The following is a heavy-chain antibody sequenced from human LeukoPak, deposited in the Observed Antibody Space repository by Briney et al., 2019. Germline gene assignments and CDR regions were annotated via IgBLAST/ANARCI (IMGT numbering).Heavy chain of an antibody. CDR2: ITRSSTTI. CDR3: ARSTLDDFWSGYYYYYYYMDV. Sequence: GGSLRLSCAASGFNFSIYSMNWVRQAPGKGLEWVSYITRSSTTIYYADSVKGRFTISRDNAKNSLYLQMNSLRAEDTAVYYCARSTLDDFWSGYYYYYYYMDVWGKGTTVTVSS. V-gene: IGHV3-48*04. D-gene: IGHD3-3*01. J-gene: IGHJ6*03. CDR1: GFNFSIYS.